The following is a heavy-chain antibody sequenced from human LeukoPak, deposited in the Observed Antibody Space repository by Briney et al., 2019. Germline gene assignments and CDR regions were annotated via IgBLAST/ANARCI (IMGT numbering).Heavy chain of an antibody. CDR2: MSQDGSRK. CDR1: GLTLCSSW. Sequence: PGRSPRLSCVASGLTLCSSWMSWVRRGPGKGPEWVANMSQDGSRKYYVDSVKGRFTISRDNAKNSLFLQMNGLRDEDTAVYYCTRDSQGSGTYSTDHWGQGTLVTVSS. D-gene: IGHD3-10*01. J-gene: IGHJ4*02. V-gene: IGHV3-7*01. CDR3: TRDSQGSGTYSTDH.